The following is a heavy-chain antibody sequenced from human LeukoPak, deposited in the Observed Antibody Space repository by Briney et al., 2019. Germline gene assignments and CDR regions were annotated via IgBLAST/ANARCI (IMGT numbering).Heavy chain of an antibody. D-gene: IGHD3-10*01. V-gene: IGHV1-18*01. CDR2: ISAYNGNT. J-gene: IGHJ5*02. CDR1: GYTFTSYG. Sequence: ASVEVSCKASGYTFTSYGISWVRQAPGQGLEWMGWISAYNGNTNYAQKLQGRVTMTTDTSTSTAYMELRSLRSDDTAVYYCARVPRRGDRFDPWGQGTLVTVSS. CDR3: ARVPRRGDRFDP.